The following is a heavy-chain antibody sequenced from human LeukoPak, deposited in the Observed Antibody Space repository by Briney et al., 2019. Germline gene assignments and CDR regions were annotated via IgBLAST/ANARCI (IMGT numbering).Heavy chain of an antibody. Sequence: ANALRPSCRNTGFTVRSYITQFARQSTSKGLEWVAVISYDGSNKYYADSVKGRFTISRDNSKNTLYLQMNSLRAEDTAVYYCARESPPYYYDSSGYSSLGGMDVWGQGTTVTVSS. D-gene: IGHD3-22*01. J-gene: IGHJ6*02. CDR1: GFTVRSYI. CDR2: ISYDGSNK. V-gene: IGHV3-30-3*01. CDR3: ARESPPYYYDSSGYSSLGGMDV.